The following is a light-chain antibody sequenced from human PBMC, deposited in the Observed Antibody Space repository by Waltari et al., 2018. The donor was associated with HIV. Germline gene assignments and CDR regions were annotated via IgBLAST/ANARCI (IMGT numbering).Light chain of an antibody. CDR3: AAWDDRLSGRL. J-gene: IGLJ2*01. CDR2: RNN. CDR1: SSNVRNNY. V-gene: IGLV1-47*01. Sequence: QSVLAQPRSVSGTPGQRVNISCSGSSSNVRNNYVYWYQQVPGVAPKLLIYRNNQRPSGCPDRFSGSKSGPSASLAISGLRTEDEAEYYCAAWDDRLSGRLFGGGTKVTVL.